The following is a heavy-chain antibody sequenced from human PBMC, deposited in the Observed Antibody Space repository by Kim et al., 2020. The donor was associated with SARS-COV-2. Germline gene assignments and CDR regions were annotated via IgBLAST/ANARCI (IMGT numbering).Heavy chain of an antibody. J-gene: IGHJ4*02. V-gene: IGHV3-11*06. Sequence: GGSLRLSCAASGFTFSDYYMSWIRQAPGKGLEWVSYISSSSSYTNYADSVKGRFTISRDNAKNSLYLQMNSLRAEDTAVYYCARDAPLYYDILTGCVDYWGQGTLVTVSS. D-gene: IGHD3-9*01. CDR1: GFTFSDYY. CDR3: ARDAPLYYDILTGCVDY. CDR2: ISSSSSYT.